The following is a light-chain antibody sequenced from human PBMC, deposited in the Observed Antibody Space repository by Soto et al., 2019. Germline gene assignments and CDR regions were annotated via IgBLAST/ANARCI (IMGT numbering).Light chain of an antibody. J-gene: IGKJ2*01. CDR1: QSSSSY. V-gene: IGKV1-39*01. CDR2: AAS. Sequence: DIPMTQSPSSLYSSVGDRVTITCRASQSSSSYLHWYEQKPGKAPKLLIYAASSLQSWVPSRFSGSGSGTDVTLTISSLQPEDFATYYCQQSYSTPPTFGQGTKLEIK. CDR3: QQSYSTPPT.